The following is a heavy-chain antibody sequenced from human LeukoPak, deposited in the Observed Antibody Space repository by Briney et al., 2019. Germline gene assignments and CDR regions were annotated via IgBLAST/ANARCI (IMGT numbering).Heavy chain of an antibody. D-gene: IGHD3-10*01. V-gene: IGHV4-38-2*02. CDR3: AREGVYYYGSGSYYTHFDY. CDR2: IYHSGST. J-gene: IGHJ4*02. CDR1: GYSISSGYY. Sequence: SETLSLTCTVSGYSISSGYYWGWIRQPPGKGLEWTGSIYHSGSTYYNPSLKSRVTISVDMSRNQLSLLVDSVTAADTAVYYCAREGVYYYGSGSYYTHFDYWGQGTLVTVSS.